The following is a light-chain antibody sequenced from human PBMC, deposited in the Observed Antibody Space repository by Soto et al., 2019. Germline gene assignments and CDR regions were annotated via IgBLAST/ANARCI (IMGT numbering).Light chain of an antibody. CDR3: QQYNSYSWT. CDR1: QSISRY. J-gene: IGKJ1*01. V-gene: IGKV1-39*01. CDR2: AAS. Sequence: DIQMTQSPSSLSASVGDRVTITCRASQSISRYLNWYQQKPGKAPKLLIYAASSLQSGVPSRFSGSGSGTEFTLTISSVQPDDFATYYCQQYNSYSWTFGQGTKVDIK.